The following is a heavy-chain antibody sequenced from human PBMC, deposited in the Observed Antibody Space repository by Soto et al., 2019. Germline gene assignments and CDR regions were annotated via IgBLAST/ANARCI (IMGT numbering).Heavy chain of an antibody. V-gene: IGHV3-23*01. Sequence: GGSLRLSCAASGFIFSSYAMSWVRQAPGKGLEWVSAITGSGGSTYYADSVKGRFTISRDNSKSTLYLQVNSLRAEDTAVYYFAKHQGSSYYEPLDYWGQGTLVTVSS. CDR1: GFIFSSYA. CDR3: AKHQGSSYYEPLDY. CDR2: ITGSGGST. D-gene: IGHD3-22*01. J-gene: IGHJ4*02.